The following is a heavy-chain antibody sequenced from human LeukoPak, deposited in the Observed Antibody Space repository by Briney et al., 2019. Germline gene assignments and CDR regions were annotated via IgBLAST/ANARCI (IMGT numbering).Heavy chain of an antibody. Sequence: PSETLSLTCTLSGGSISTYYLSWIRQPPSPGQKWIGYIYHSGSTNYNPSLKRRVTISVDTSKNQFSLKLSSVTAADTAVYYCARGGGYASPIGYWGQGALVTVSS. D-gene: IGHD5-12*01. CDR3: ARGGGYASPIGY. J-gene: IGHJ4*02. V-gene: IGHV4-59*01. CDR1: GGSISTYY. CDR2: IYHSGST.